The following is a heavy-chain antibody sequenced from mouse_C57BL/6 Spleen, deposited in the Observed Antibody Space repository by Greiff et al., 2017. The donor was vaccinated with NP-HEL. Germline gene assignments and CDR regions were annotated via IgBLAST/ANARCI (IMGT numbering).Heavy chain of an antibody. CDR3: ARHYYGSSYDFDY. CDR1: GFTFSSYG. D-gene: IGHD1-1*01. CDR2: ISSGGSYT. V-gene: IGHV5-6*01. J-gene: IGHJ2*01. Sequence: VQLKQSGGDLVKPGGSLKLSCAASGFTFSSYGMSWVRQTPDKRLEWVATISSGGSYTYYPDSVKGRFTISRDNAKNTLYLQMSSLKSEDTAMYYCARHYYGSSYDFDYWGQGTTLTVSS.